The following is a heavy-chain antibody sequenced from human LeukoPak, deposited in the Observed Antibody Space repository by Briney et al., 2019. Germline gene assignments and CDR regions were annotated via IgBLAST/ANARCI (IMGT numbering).Heavy chain of an antibody. CDR3: ARRRSYDAFDI. Sequence: GGSLRLSCAASGLTFSSYWMSWVRQAPGKGLEWVANIKQDGSEKYYVDSVKGRFTISRDNAKNSLYLQMNSLRAEDTAVYYCARRRSYDAFDIWGQGTMVTVSS. CDR2: IKQDGSEK. J-gene: IGHJ3*02. V-gene: IGHV3-7*01. CDR1: GLTFSSYW.